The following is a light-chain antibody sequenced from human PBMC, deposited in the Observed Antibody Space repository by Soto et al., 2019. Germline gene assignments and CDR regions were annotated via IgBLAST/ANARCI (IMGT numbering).Light chain of an antibody. CDR2: DAF. Sequence: EIVLTQSPATLSLSPGERATLSCRASQTVSKNYLAWYQQKPGQAPRLLIYDAFNRATDIPDRFSGSGSGTDFTLTITRLEPEDFAVYYCQQCAHSPLTFGQGTKVEMK. V-gene: IGKV3-20*01. CDR1: QTVSKNY. J-gene: IGKJ1*01. CDR3: QQCAHSPLT.